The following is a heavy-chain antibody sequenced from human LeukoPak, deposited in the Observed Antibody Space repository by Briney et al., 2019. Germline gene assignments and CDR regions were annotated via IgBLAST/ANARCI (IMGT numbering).Heavy chain of an antibody. Sequence: SETLSLTCAVSGYSISSGYNWGWIRQPPGQGLEWIGSIYHSGSTYYKPSLKSRVTISVDTSKNQFSLKLSSVTAADTAVYYCARHPDGYSSSWYSSRWGQGTLVTVSS. CDR1: GYSISSGYN. CDR3: ARHPDGYSSSWYSSR. CDR2: IYHSGST. D-gene: IGHD6-13*01. V-gene: IGHV4-38-2*01. J-gene: IGHJ4*02.